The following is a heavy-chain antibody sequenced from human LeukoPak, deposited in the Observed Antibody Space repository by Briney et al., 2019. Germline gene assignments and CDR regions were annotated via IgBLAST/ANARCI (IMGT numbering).Heavy chain of an antibody. V-gene: IGHV3-30*18. CDR3: AKAYIVVVVAGNYFDY. J-gene: IGHJ4*02. CDR1: GFTFSNYG. D-gene: IGHD2-15*01. CDR2: ISHEGSAK. Sequence: PGGSLRLSCAASGFTFSNYGMHWVRQAPGKGLEWVAVISHEGSAKYYADSVEGRFTISRDNSKNTLYLQMNSLRAEDTAVYYCAKAYIVVVVAGNYFDYWGQGTLVTVSS.